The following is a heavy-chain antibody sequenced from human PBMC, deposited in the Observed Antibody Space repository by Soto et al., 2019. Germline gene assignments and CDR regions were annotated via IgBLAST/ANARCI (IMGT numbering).Heavy chain of an antibody. J-gene: IGHJ4*02. V-gene: IGHV1-69*06. CDR3: ARGRPFSDYYDSSGPRQGYFDY. CDR1: GGTFSSYA. Sequence: QVQLVQSGAEVKKPGSSVKVSCKASGGTFSSYAISWVRQAPGQGLEWMGGIIPIFGTANYAQKFQGRVTITADKSTSTAYMELSSLRSEETAVYYCARGRPFSDYYDSSGPRQGYFDYWGQGTLVTVSS. CDR2: IIPIFGTA. D-gene: IGHD3-22*01.